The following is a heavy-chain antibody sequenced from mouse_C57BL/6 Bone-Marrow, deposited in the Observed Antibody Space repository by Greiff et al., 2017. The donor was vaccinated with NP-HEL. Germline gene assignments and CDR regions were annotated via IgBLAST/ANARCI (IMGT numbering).Heavy chain of an antibody. D-gene: IGHD2-13*01. CDR1: GYSFTSYY. CDR2: IYPGSGNT. CDR3: ARGNDYPEGYFDY. Sequence: QVHVKQSGPELVKPGASVKISCKASGYSFTSYYIHWVKQRPGQGLEWIGWIYPGSGNTKYNEKFKGKATLTADTSSSTAYMQLSSLTSEDSAVYYCARGNDYPEGYFDYWGQGTTLTVSS. V-gene: IGHV1-66*01. J-gene: IGHJ2*01.